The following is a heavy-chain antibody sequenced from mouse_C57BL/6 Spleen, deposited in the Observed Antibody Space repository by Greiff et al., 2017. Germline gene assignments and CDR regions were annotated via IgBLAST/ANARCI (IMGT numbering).Heavy chain of an antibody. V-gene: IGHV2-5*01. CDR2: IWRGGST. D-gene: IGHD2-4*01. J-gene: IGHJ3*01. CDR3: AKKDYDYDGGFAY. Sequence: VQRVESGPGLVQPSQSLSITCTVSGFSLTSYGVHWVRQSPGKGLEWLGVIWRGGSTDYNAAFMSRLSITKDNSKSQVFFKMNSLQADDTAIYYCAKKDYDYDGGFAYWGQGTLVTVSA. CDR1: GFSLTSYG.